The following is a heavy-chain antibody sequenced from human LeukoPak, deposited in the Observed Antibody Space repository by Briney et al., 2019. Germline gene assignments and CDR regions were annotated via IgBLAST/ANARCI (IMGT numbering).Heavy chain of an antibody. J-gene: IGHJ4*02. CDR3: AKTRSGYSYASFDY. CDR1: GFTFSSYW. D-gene: IGHD5-18*01. CDR2: INTDGSST. V-gene: IGHV3-74*01. Sequence: PGGSLRLSCAASGFTFSSYWMHWVRQAPGKGLVWVSRINTDGSSTSYADSVRGRFTISRDNAKNTLYLQMNSLRAEDTAVYYCAKTRSGYSYASFDYWGQGTLVTVS.